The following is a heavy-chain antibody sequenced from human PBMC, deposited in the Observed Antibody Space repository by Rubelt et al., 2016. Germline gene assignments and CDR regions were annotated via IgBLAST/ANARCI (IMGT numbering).Heavy chain of an antibody. CDR3: ARDFLEWSDAFDI. CDR2: IIPIFGTA. V-gene: IGHV1-69*01. D-gene: IGHD3-3*01. Sequence: QVQLVQSGAEVKKPGSSVKVSCKASGGTFSSYAISWVRQAPGQGLEWMGGIIPIFGTANDAQKFQGRVTSTADESTSPAYMELSSLRSEDTAVYYCARDFLEWSDAFDIWGQGTMVTVSS. J-gene: IGHJ3*02. CDR1: GGTFSSYA.